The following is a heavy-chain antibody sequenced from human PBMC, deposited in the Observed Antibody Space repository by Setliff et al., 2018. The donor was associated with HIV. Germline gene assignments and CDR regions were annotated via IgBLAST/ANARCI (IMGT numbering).Heavy chain of an antibody. J-gene: IGHJ4*02. CDR1: GGSISSVGFY. CDR3: ARLGRAIDRGGYSLRFDY. V-gene: IGHV4-31*01. CDR2: IYTSGST. Sequence: SETLSLTCTVTGGSISSVGFYWTWIRQHPGKGLEWIWYIYTSGSTNYHPSLKSLVTISIDTSTNQFSLRLRSVTAADTALYYCARLGRAIDRGGYSLRFDYWGQGTLVTVSS. D-gene: IGHD3-22*01.